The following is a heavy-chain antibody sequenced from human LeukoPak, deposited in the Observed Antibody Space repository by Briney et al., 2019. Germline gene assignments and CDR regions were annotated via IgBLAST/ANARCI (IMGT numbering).Heavy chain of an antibody. Sequence: SETLSLTCTVSGHSIINSYYWGWIRQPPGKGLEWIGSIYHSGSTYYNPSLKSRVTISVDTSKNQFSLKLNSVTAADTAVYYCARGEELGIEVLTLRYWGQGTLVTVSS. D-gene: IGHD7-27*01. CDR2: IYHSGST. CDR3: ARGEELGIEVLTLRY. CDR1: GHSIINSYY. J-gene: IGHJ4*02. V-gene: IGHV4-38-2*02.